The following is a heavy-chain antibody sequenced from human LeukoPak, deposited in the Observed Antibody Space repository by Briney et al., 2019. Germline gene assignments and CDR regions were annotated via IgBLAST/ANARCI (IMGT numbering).Heavy chain of an antibody. J-gene: IGHJ4*02. Sequence: SETLSLTCTVSGGSISSHYWSWIRQPPGKGLEWIGYIYYSGSTNYNPSLKSRVTISVDTSKNQFSLKLSSVTAADTAVYYCARGLVPTGVDYWGQGTLVTVSS. D-gene: IGHD1-14*01. CDR1: GGSISSHY. CDR2: IYYSGST. CDR3: ARGLVPTGVDY. V-gene: IGHV4-59*11.